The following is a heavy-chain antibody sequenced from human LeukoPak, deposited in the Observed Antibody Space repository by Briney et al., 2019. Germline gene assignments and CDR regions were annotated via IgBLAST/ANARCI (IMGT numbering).Heavy chain of an antibody. CDR2: IYHSGST. J-gene: IGHJ5*02. CDR1: CYSISSGYY. CDR3: ARAPLDFWSGYYNWFDP. Sequence: PSETLSLTCTVSCYSISSGYYWGWIRQPPGKGLEWIGSIYHSGSTYYNPSLKSRVTISVDTSKTQFSLKLSSVTAADTAVYYCARAPLDFWSGYYNWFDPWGQGTLVTVSS. D-gene: IGHD3-3*01. V-gene: IGHV4-38-2*02.